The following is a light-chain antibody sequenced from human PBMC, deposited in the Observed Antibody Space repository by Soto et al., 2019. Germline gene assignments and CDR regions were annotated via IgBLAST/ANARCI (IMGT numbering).Light chain of an antibody. CDR3: QQYSVYWT. V-gene: IGKV1-5*02. CDR1: QSVSTR. J-gene: IGKJ1*01. CDR2: DAS. Sequence: DIQMTQSPSTLSGSVVDRVTIICRASQSVSTRLAWYQQKPGKAPKVLIYDASSWAGGVPSRFTGSGSGTEFTLTINSLQPDDFATYYCQQYSVYWTFGQGTKVDIK.